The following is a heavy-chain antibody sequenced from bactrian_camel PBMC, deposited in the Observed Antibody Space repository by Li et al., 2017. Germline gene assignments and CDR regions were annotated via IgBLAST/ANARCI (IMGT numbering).Heavy chain of an antibody. CDR1: VPTLNGQS. J-gene: IGHJ6*01. D-gene: IGHD1*01. CDR2: IFTRGGST. V-gene: IGHV3-3*01. CDR3: AADPSVGGTPYCSSGYWLREESDFGY. Sequence: HVQLVESGGGSVQAGGSLRLSCAVPVPTLNGQSMAWFRQAPGKEREGVAAIFTRGGSTYYAASAKGRFTISHDNFKNTLHLQMNSLKPEDTAMYYCAADPSVGGTPYCSSGYWLREESDFGYWGQGTQVTVS.